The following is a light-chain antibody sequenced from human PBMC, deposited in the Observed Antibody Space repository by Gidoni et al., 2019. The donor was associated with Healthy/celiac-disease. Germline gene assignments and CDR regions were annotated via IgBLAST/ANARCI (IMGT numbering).Light chain of an antibody. V-gene: IGKV1-39*01. J-gene: IGKJ1*01. CDR1: QSISSY. Sequence: IQMTQPPPSLSASVGDRVTITCRASQSISSYLNWYQQKPGKAPKLLIYAASSLQSGVPSRFSGSGSGTDFTLTISSLQPEDFATYYCQQSYSTLTWTFGQGTKVEIK. CDR3: QQSYSTLTWT. CDR2: AAS.